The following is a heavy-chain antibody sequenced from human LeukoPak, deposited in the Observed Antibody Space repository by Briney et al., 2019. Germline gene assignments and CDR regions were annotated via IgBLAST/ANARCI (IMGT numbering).Heavy chain of an antibody. CDR2: INHSGST. Sequence: SETLSLTCAVYGGSFSGYYWSWIRQPPGKGLEWIGEINHSGSTNYNTSLKSRVTISVDTSKNQFSLNLNSVTAADTAFYYCASDRIWFGESTNEYWGQGTLVTVSS. D-gene: IGHD3-10*01. J-gene: IGHJ4*02. CDR3: ASDRIWFGESTNEY. CDR1: GGSFSGYY. V-gene: IGHV4-34*01.